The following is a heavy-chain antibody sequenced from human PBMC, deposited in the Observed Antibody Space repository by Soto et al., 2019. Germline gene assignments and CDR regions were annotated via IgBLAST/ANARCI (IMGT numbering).Heavy chain of an antibody. CDR2: IYYSGST. V-gene: IGHV4-30-4*01. J-gene: IGHJ4*02. CDR1: GGSIRSGDSY. Sequence: SETLSLTCTVSGGSIRSGDSYWSWICQPPGKGLEWIGYIYYSGSTYYNPSLKSRVTISLDTSKNQFSLSLSSVTAADTAVYYCARTHYSDRSGTDYWGQGTLVTVSS. CDR3: ARTHYSDRSGTDY. D-gene: IGHD3-22*01.